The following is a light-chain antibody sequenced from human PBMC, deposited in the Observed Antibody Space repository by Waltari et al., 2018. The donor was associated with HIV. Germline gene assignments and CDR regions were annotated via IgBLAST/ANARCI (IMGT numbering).Light chain of an antibody. CDR2: QAS. V-gene: IGKV1-5*01. CDR3: QQYHAYPVT. J-gene: IGKJ4*01. CDR1: QNINRW. Sequence: DIQMTQSPATLSASVGASVTIPCRASQNINRWLAWYQQRPGKPPKFLIYQASSLESGVPSRFSGSGSGTLFTLTINSLQPADFATYYCQQYHAYPVTFGGGTKVESK.